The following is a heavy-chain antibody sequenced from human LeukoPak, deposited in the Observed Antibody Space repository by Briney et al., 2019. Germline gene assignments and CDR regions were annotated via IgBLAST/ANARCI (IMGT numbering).Heavy chain of an antibody. Sequence: RTGGSLRLSCAASGFTFSSYSMNWVRQAPGKGLEWVSSISSSSNYIYYADSVKGRFTISRDNAKNSLYLQMNSLRAEDTAVYYCARDPSSDWYLKGWFDPWGQGTLVTVSS. D-gene: IGHD6-19*01. V-gene: IGHV3-21*01. J-gene: IGHJ5*02. CDR3: ARDPSSDWYLKGWFDP. CDR2: ISSSSNYI. CDR1: GFTFSSYS.